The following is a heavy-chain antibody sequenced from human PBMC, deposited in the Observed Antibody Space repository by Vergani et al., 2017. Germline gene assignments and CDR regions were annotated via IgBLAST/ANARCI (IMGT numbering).Heavy chain of an antibody. CDR1: GRSISSGGYY. D-gene: IGHD6-6*01. Sequence: QVQLQESGPGLVKPSQTLSLTCTVSGRSISSGGYYWSWIRQHPGKGLEWIGYIYYSGSTYYNPSLKSRVTISVDTSKNQFSLKLSSVTAADTAVYYCATTSIAARRGVFVYWGQGTLVTVSS. CDR2: IYYSGST. J-gene: IGHJ4*02. V-gene: IGHV4-31*03. CDR3: ATTSIAARRGVFVY.